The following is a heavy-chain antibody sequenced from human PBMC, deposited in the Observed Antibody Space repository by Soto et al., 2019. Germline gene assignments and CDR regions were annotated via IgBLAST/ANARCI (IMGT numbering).Heavy chain of an antibody. CDR3: AITTYGSGSYSDC. D-gene: IGHD3-10*01. CDR2: ISSSSSYI. J-gene: IGHJ4*02. Sequence: GGSLRLSCAASGFTFSSYSMNWVRQAPGKGLEWVSSISSSSSYIYYADSVKGRFTISRDNAKNSLYLQMNSLRAEDTAVYYCAITTYGSGSYSDCWGQGTLVTVSS. V-gene: IGHV3-21*04. CDR1: GFTFSSYS.